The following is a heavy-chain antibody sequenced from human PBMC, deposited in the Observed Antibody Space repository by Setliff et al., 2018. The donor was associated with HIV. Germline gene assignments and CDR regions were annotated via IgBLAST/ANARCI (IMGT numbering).Heavy chain of an antibody. CDR1: GFTFNTYW. CDR2: IKEDGSEK. Sequence: PGGSLRLSCVASGFTFNTYWMSWVRQAPGKGLEWVANIKEDGSEKYYVDSVKGRFTISRDNAKNSLYLQMNSLRAEDTAVYYCARDFAVGTVYFDCWGQGTLVTVSS. J-gene: IGHJ4*02. CDR3: ARDFAVGTVYFDC. D-gene: IGHD3-3*01. V-gene: IGHV3-7*03.